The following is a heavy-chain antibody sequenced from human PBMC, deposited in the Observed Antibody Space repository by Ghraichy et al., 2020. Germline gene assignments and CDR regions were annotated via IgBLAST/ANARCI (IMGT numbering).Heavy chain of an antibody. CDR2: ISYDGSNK. D-gene: IGHD1-7*01. J-gene: IGHJ4*02. V-gene: IGHV3-30*18. CDR1: GFTFSSYG. CDR3: AKGTFELPDY. Sequence: GGSLRLSCAASGFTFSSYGMHWVRQAPGKGLEWVAVISYDGSNKYYADSVKGRFTISRDNSKNTLYLQMNSLRAEDTAVYYCAKGTFELPDYWGQGTLVTVSS.